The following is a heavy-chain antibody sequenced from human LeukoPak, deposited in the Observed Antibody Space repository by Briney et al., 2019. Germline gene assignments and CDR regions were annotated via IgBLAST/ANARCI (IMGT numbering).Heavy chain of an antibody. J-gene: IGHJ3*02. CDR2: IYTSGST. D-gene: IGHD6-19*01. CDR3: ARDHLYSSGWYLGYDAFDI. CDR1: GGSISSGSYY. Sequence: MPSETLSLTCTVSGGSISSGSYYWSWIRQPAGKGLEWIGRIYTSGSTNYSPSLKSRVTISVDTSKNQFSLKLSSVTAADTAVYYCARDHLYSSGWYLGYDAFDIWGQGTMVTVSS. V-gene: IGHV4-61*02.